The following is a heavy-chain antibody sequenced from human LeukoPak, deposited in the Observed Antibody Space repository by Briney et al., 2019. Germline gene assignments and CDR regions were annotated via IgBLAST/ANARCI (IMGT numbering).Heavy chain of an antibody. V-gene: IGHV4-39*01. Sequence: SETLSLTCTVSGGSISSSSYYWGWIRQPPGKGLEWIGSIYYSGSTYYNPSLKSRVTISVDTSKNQFSLKLSSVTAADTAVYYCARHRYYYRSGSYYGAPYYMDVWGKGTTVTISS. CDR3: ARHRYYYRSGSYYGAPYYMDV. J-gene: IGHJ6*03. CDR1: GGSISSSSYY. CDR2: IYYSGST. D-gene: IGHD3-10*01.